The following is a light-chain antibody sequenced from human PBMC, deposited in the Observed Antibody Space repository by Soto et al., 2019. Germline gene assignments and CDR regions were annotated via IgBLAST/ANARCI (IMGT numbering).Light chain of an antibody. CDR2: EIS. CDR3: SSYTSSSIDYV. V-gene: IGLV2-14*01. Sequence: QSALTQPASLSGSPGQSITISCTGTSSDVGGYNYVSWYQQHPGKAPKLMIYEISNRPSGVSNRFSGSKSGNTAYLTISGLQAEDEADYYCSSYTSSSIDYVFGTGTKLTVL. J-gene: IGLJ1*01. CDR1: SSDVGGYNY.